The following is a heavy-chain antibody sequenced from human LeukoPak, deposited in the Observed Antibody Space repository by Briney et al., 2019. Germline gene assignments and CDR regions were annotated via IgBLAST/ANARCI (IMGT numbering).Heavy chain of an antibody. CDR2: IGDSGGST. V-gene: IGHV3-23*01. CDR1: GFTFSSYV. CDR3: ARRPIKYYYYGMDV. J-gene: IGHJ6*02. Sequence: GGSLRLSCAASGFTFSSYVMSWVRQAPGKGLEWVSAIGDSGGSTYYADSVKGRFTISRDNSKNTLYLQMNSLRAEDTAVYYCARRPIKYYYYGMDVWGQGTTVTVSS.